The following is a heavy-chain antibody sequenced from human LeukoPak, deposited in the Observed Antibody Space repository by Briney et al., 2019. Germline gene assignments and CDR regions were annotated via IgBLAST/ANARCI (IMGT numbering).Heavy chain of an antibody. V-gene: IGHV3-23*01. D-gene: IGHD3-10*01. CDR3: AKGPMVRGFYFDY. J-gene: IGHJ4*02. CDR2: ISGSGGST. Sequence: PGGSLRLSCAASGFTFSSYAMSWVRQAPGKGLEWVSAISGSGGSTYYADSVKGRFTIPRDNSKSTLYLQMNSLRAEDTAVYYCAKGPMVRGFYFDYWGQGTLVTVSS. CDR1: GFTFSSYA.